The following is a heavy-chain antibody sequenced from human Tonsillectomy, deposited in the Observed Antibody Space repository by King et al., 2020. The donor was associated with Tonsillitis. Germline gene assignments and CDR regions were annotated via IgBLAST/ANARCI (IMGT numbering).Heavy chain of an antibody. CDR3: AKDLGDYYDSSGYFDY. V-gene: IGHV3-30*18. CDR2: ISFDGNNK. J-gene: IGHJ4*02. D-gene: IGHD3-22*01. Sequence: VQLVESGGGVVQPGRSLRLSCAASGFTFSSYDMHWVHQAPGKGLEWVAVISFDGNNKYYADSVKGRFTISRDNSRNTLYLRMNSLTAEDTAVYYCAKDLGDYYDSSGYFDYWGQGTLVTVSS. CDR1: GFTFSSYD.